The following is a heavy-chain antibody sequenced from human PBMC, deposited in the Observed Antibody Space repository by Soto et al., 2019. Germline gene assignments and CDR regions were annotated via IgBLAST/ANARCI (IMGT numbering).Heavy chain of an antibody. CDR2: VYYSGST. CDR3: VHLSGSLYHYYGLDV. V-gene: IGHV4-61*01. Sequence: RSLTCTVSGASVSSSNHYWSWVRQPPGKGLEWIGYVYYSGSTNSNPSLKSRVTLSLDTSRSQFSLKLNSVTAADTAVYYCVHLSGSLYHYYGLDVWGQGTTVTVS. D-gene: IGHD1-26*01. J-gene: IGHJ6*02. CDR1: GASVSSSNHY.